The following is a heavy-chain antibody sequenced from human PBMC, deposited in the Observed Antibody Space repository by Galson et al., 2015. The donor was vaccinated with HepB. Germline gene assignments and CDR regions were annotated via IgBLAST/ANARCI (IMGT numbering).Heavy chain of an antibody. Sequence: SLRLSCAASGFTFSSYSMNWVRQAPGKGLEWVSSISSSSSYIYYADSVKGRFTISRDNAKNSLYLQMNSLRAEDTAVYYCARDGTPYSSEWWGGLGAFDYWGQGTLVTVSS. V-gene: IGHV3-21*01. CDR2: ISSSSSYI. J-gene: IGHJ4*02. CDR1: GFTFSSYS. CDR3: ARDGTPYSSEWWGGLGAFDY. D-gene: IGHD6-25*01.